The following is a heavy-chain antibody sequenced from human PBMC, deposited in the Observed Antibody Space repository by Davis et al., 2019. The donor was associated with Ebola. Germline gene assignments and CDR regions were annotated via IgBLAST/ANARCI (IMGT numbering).Heavy chain of an antibody. D-gene: IGHD4-17*01. CDR2: IYYSGST. Sequence: SETLSLTCTVSGGSISSYYWSWIRQPPGKGLEWIGYIYYSGSTYYNPSLKSRVTISVDTSKNQFSLKLSSVTAADTAVYYCARGLTTVTTVWFDPWGQGTLVTVSS. J-gene: IGHJ5*02. V-gene: IGHV4-59*08. CDR3: ARGLTTVTTVWFDP. CDR1: GGSISSYY.